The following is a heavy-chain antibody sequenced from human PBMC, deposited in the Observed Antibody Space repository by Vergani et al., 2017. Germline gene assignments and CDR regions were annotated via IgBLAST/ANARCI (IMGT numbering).Heavy chain of an antibody. CDR2: ISHDGSNK. CDR1: GFTFSSYG. D-gene: IGHD1-26*01. Sequence: QVQLVESGGGVVQPGRSLRLSCAASGFTFSSYGMHWVRQAPGKGLEWVAVISHDGSNKYYADSVKGRFTISRDNSKNTLYLQMNSLRAEDTAVYYCAKDGGHGGATKLLAYWGQGTLVTVSS. CDR3: AKDGGHGGATKLLAY. V-gene: IGHV3-30*18. J-gene: IGHJ4*02.